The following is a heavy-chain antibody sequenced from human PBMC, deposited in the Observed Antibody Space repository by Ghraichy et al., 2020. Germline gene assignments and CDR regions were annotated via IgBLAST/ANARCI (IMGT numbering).Heavy chain of an antibody. J-gene: IGHJ4*02. Sequence: GSLRLSCAASGFTFSNYAMSWVRQAPGKGLEWVSFISGSGGTTYYADSVKGRFTVSRDPSKNTLYLQMNSLRAEDTAVYYCAKDASSDSSSWYYFDYWGQGTLVTVSS. D-gene: IGHD6-13*01. CDR2: ISGSGGTT. CDR3: AKDASSDSSSWYYFDY. CDR1: GFTFSNYA. V-gene: IGHV3-23*01.